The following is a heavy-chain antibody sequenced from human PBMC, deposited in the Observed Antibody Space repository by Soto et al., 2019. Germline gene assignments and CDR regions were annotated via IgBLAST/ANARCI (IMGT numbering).Heavy chain of an antibody. CDR1: GFTFSSYA. Sequence: GGSLRLSCAASGFTFSSYAMHWVRQAPGKGLEWVAVISYDGSNKYYAVSVKGRFTISRDNSKNMLYLQMNSLRAEDTAVYYFARGPYYYDSSGYYADFDYWGQGTLVTVSS. V-gene: IGHV3-30-3*01. CDR3: ARGPYYYDSSGYYADFDY. CDR2: ISYDGSNK. D-gene: IGHD3-22*01. J-gene: IGHJ4*02.